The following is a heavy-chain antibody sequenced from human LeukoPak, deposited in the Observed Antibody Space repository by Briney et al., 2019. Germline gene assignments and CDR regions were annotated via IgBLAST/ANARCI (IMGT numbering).Heavy chain of an antibody. J-gene: IGHJ4*02. Sequence: GGSLRLSCAASGFTFSSYGMSWVRQAPGKGLGWVSAISGSGGSTYYADSVKGRFTISRDNSKNTLYLQMNSLRAEDTAVYYCAKDETVVGGASGYDKWGQGTLVAVSS. D-gene: IGHD5-12*01. CDR2: ISGSGGST. V-gene: IGHV3-23*01. CDR3: AKDETVVGGASGYDK. CDR1: GFTFSSYG.